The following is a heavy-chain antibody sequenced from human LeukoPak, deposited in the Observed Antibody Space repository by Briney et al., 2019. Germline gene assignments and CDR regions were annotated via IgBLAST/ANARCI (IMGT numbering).Heavy chain of an antibody. Sequence: PGGSLRLSCAASGFTFSSYGMHWVRQAPGKGLEWVAFIRYDGSNKYYADSVKGRFTISRDNSKNTLYLQMNSLRAEDTAVYYCAKVTGGRYSSSFLTLDYWGQGTLVTVSS. CDR1: GFTFSSYG. V-gene: IGHV3-30*02. J-gene: IGHJ4*02. CDR2: IRYDGSNK. CDR3: AKVTGGRYSSSFLTLDY. D-gene: IGHD6-6*01.